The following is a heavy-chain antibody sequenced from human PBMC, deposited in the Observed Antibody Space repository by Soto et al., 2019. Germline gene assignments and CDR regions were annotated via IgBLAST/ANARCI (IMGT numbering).Heavy chain of an antibody. CDR3: AREVPGIFGVVIPYFDY. D-gene: IGHD3-3*01. CDR1: GFTFSSYS. Sequence: PGGSLRLSCAASGFTFSSYSMNWVRQAPGKGLEWVSYISSSSSTIYYADSVKGRFTISRDNAKNSLYLQMNSLRDEDTAVYYCAREVPGIFGVVIPYFDYWGQGTLVTVSS. CDR2: ISSSSSTI. V-gene: IGHV3-48*02. J-gene: IGHJ4*02.